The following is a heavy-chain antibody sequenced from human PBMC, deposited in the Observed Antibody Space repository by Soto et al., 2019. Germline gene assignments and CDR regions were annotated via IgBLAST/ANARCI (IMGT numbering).Heavy chain of an antibody. CDR1: GFTFSGSA. J-gene: IGHJ6*02. Sequence: EVQLVESGGGLVQPGGSLKLSCAASGFTFSGSAMHWVRQASGKGLEWVGRIRNKANSYATAYTASVKGRFTISRDDSKNTTYLQMNSLKTEDTDVYYCTTSMHEYGVDVWGQGTTVTVSS. V-gene: IGHV3-73*01. CDR2: IRNKANSYAT. CDR3: TTSMHEYGVDV. D-gene: IGHD5-18*01.